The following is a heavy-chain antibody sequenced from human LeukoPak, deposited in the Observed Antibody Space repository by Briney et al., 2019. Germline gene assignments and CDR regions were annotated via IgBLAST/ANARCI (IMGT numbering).Heavy chain of an antibody. CDR2: VGGSDNFI. V-gene: IGHV3-11*04. CDR3: ARERGFDYDSGSYYKGFEY. D-gene: IGHD3-10*01. CDR1: GFSVSDYY. J-gene: IGHJ4*02. Sequence: GGSLRLSCAASGFSVSDYYISWVRQAPGKGLEWISDVGGSDNFISYSDSVKGRFTISRDNAKNSLYLQMNSLRAEDTAVYYCARERGFDYDSGSYYKGFEYWGQGTLVTVSS.